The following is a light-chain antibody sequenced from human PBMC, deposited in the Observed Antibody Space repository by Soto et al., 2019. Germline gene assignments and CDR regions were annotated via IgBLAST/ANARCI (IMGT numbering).Light chain of an antibody. J-gene: IGKJ1*01. CDR2: WAS. CDR1: QSVLYSSNNKNY. CDR3: QQSHNWPRT. V-gene: IGKV4-1*01. Sequence: DIVMTQSPDSLAVSLGERATINCKSSQSVLYSSNNKNYLAWYQQKPGQPPKLLIYWASTREFGVPDRFSGSGSGTDFALTISSLEPEDFAVYYCQQSHNWPRTFGQGTKVDIK.